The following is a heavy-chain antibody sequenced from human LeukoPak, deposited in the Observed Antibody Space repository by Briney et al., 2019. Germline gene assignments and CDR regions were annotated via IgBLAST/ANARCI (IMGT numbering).Heavy chain of an antibody. CDR2: FDPEDGET. CDR3: ATDYCGGDCYSRVYFDY. J-gene: IGHJ4*02. CDR1: GYTLTELS. V-gene: IGHV1-24*01. Sequence: ASVKVSCKVSGYTLTELSMHWVRQAPGKGLEWMGGFDPEDGETIYAQKFQGRVTMTEDTSTDTAYMELSSLRSEDTAVYYCATDYCGGDCYSRVYFDYWGQGTLVTVSS. D-gene: IGHD2-21*02.